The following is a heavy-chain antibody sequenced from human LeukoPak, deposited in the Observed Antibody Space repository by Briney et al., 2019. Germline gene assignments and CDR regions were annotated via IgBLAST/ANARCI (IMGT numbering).Heavy chain of an antibody. CDR2: IWSTGTTG. J-gene: IGHJ6*02. D-gene: IGHD2-2*01. CDR3: ARVEGYCSSTSCYYYGMDV. Sequence: QSGRSLRLSCVASGYTFSDHGMHWVRQAPGKGLEWVTMIWSTGTTGFYADSVKGRFTISRDNAKNSLYLQMNSLRAEDTAVYYCARVEGYCSSTSCYYYGMDVWGQGTTVTVSS. CDR1: GYTFSDHG. V-gene: IGHV3-33*01.